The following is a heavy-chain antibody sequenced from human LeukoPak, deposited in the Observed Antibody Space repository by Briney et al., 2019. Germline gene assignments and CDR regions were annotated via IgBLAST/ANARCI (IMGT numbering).Heavy chain of an antibody. Sequence: PGGSLRLSCAASGFTVTDNYMNWVRQSSGKGLEWVSVIYGGGDTNYADSVKGRFIISRDTSKNTVYLQMNSLRAEDTAVYYCAKDHIRGSGSYYDPVDYWGQGTLVTVSS. J-gene: IGHJ4*02. CDR3: AKDHIRGSGSYYDPVDY. CDR2: IYGGGDT. CDR1: GFTVTDNY. V-gene: IGHV3-53*01. D-gene: IGHD3-10*01.